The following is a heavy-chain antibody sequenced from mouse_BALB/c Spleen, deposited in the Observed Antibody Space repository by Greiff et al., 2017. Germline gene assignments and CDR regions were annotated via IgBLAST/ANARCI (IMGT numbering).Heavy chain of an antibody. J-gene: IGHJ3*01. Sequence: EVQLQQSGAELVRSGASVKLSCTASGFNIKDYYMHWVKRRPEQGLEWIGWIDPENGDTEYAPKFQGKATMTADTSSNTAYLQLSSLTSEDTAVYYCNGGFPWFAYWGQGTLVTVSA. V-gene: IGHV14-4*02. CDR2: IDPENGDT. CDR1: GFNIKDYY. CDR3: NGGFPWFAY.